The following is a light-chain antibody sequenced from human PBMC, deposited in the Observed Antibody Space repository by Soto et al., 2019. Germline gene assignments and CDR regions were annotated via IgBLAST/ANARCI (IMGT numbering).Light chain of an antibody. V-gene: IGLV1-36*01. CDR2: YDD. J-gene: IGLJ3*02. CDR1: RSNVGDNA. CDR3: AAWDDSRHGWV. Sequence: QSVLTQPPSVSEAPRQRVTISCSGSRSNVGDNAVNWYQQLPGKAPKLLIYYDDLLTSGVSDRFSGSKSGTSASLAISGLPSEDEGDYYCAAWDDSRHGWVFGGGTQLTVL.